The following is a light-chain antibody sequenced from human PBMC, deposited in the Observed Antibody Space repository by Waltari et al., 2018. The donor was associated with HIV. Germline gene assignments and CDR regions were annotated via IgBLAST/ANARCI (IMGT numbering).Light chain of an antibody. Sequence: DIVMTQSTDSLPVSLGERATIYCTSSRSILYSSDNRNYLACYQHKPLQPPKLLISWASTRESGVPDRFSGGGSGTDFTLTITRLQAEDVAVYHCQQYFRIPPTFGGGTKVEIK. J-gene: IGKJ4*01. V-gene: IGKV4-1*01. CDR1: RSILYSSDNRNY. CDR3: QQYFRIPPT. CDR2: WAS.